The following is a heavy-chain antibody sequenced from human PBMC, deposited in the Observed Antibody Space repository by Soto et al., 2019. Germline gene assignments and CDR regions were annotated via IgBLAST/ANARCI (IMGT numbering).Heavy chain of an antibody. Sequence: SVKGSCTASGRTYSGYAVSWGRQAPGQGLEWMGGIIPIFGTANYAQKFQGRVTITADESTSTAYMELSSLRSEDTAVYYCARGLSGDIFDYWGQGTLVTFSS. V-gene: IGHV1-69*13. CDR1: GRTYSGYA. CDR2: IIPIFGTA. CDR3: ARGLSGDIFDY. J-gene: IGHJ4*02. D-gene: IGHD4-17*01.